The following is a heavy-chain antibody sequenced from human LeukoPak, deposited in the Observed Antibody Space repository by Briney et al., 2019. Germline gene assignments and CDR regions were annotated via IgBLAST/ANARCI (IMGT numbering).Heavy chain of an antibody. D-gene: IGHD5-18*01. CDR3: ARDLLHGYSYGYRRSGFDY. J-gene: IGHJ4*02. CDR2: INHSGST. Sequence: PSETLSLTCAVYGGSFSGYYWSWIRQPPGKGLEWIGEINHSGSTNYNPSLKSRVTISVDTSKNQFSLKLSSVTAADTAVYYCARDLLHGYSYGYRRSGFDYWGQGTLVTVSS. CDR1: GGSFSGYY. V-gene: IGHV4-34*01.